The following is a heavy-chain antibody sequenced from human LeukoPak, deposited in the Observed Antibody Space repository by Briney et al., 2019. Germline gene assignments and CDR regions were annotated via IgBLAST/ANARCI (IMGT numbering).Heavy chain of an antibody. Sequence: HPGGTLRLSCAASGFTFNKYTMNWVRQAPGKGLEWVANMKQDGREKYYVDSVKGRFTVSRDNAKNSLYLQMDSLRDEDTAVYYCARDLSGIAGYTYGRGIDYWGQGTLVTVSS. CDR1: GFTFNKYT. J-gene: IGHJ4*02. CDR2: MKQDGREK. CDR3: ARDLSGIAGYTYGRGIDY. V-gene: IGHV3-7*01. D-gene: IGHD5-18*01.